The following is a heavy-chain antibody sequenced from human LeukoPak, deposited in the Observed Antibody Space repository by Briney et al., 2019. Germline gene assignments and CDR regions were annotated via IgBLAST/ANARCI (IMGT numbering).Heavy chain of an antibody. CDR3: VKDWRDESKCAADCLQS. D-gene: IGHD2-21*02. Sequence: PGGSLRLSCVASGFTFSAYAMTWVRQAPGKGLEWVSSISVSGGGTYYADSVRGRFTISRDNSKNTLFLHMNSLRAEDTAVYYCVKDWRDESKCAADCLQSWGQGTLVTVSS. CDR2: ISVSGGGT. CDR1: GFTFSAYA. V-gene: IGHV3-23*01. J-gene: IGHJ4*02.